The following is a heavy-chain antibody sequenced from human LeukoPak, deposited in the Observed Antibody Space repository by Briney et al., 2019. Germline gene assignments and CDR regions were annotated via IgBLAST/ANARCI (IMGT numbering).Heavy chain of an antibody. V-gene: IGHV1-69*05. Sequence: SVKVSCKASGGTFSSYAISWVRQAPGQGLEWMGGIIPIFGTANYAQKFQGRVTITTDESTSTADMELSSLRSEDTAVYYCARGATVTDKRLDYWGQGTLVTVSS. J-gene: IGHJ4*02. CDR1: GGTFSSYA. CDR3: ARGATVTDKRLDY. D-gene: IGHD4-17*01. CDR2: IIPIFGTA.